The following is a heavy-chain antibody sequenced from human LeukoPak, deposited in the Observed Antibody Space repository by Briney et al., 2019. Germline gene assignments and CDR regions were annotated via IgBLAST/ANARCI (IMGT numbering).Heavy chain of an antibody. J-gene: IGHJ4*02. Sequence: GGSLRLSCAASGFTFSSYGMHWVRQAPGKGLEWVAVISYDGSNKYYADSVKGRFTISRDNSKNTLYLQMNSLRAEDTAVYYCAKEYAGYCSGGSCYLPSDYWGQGTLVTVSS. CDR2: ISYDGSNK. CDR3: AKEYAGYCSGGSCYLPSDY. CDR1: GFTFSSYG. V-gene: IGHV3-30*18. D-gene: IGHD2-15*01.